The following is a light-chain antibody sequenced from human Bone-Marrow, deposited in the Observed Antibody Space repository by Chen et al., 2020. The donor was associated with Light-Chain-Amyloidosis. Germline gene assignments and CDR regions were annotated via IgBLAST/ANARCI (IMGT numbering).Light chain of an antibody. CDR2: AVS. Sequence: QSDLTQPASVSGSPGQAITISCNGTSGDVGTYNYVSWYQQHPGKAPKVMIYAVSNRPSGVSNRFSGSKSGNTASLTISGLQAEDEADYYCSSFTSSSSYVFGPGTKVTVL. J-gene: IGLJ1*01. V-gene: IGLV2-14*01. CDR1: SGDVGTYNY. CDR3: SSFTSSSSYV.